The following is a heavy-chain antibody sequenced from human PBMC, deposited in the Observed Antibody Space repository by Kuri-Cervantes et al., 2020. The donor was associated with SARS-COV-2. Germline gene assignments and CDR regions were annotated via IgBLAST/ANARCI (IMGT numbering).Heavy chain of an antibody. Sequence: LSLTCAASGFTFSSYGMHWVRQAPGKGLEWVAVISYDGSNKYYADSVKGRFTISRGNSKNTLYLQMNSLRAEDTAVYYCARPYSGSYLTHIDYWGQGTLVTVSS. CDR1: GFTFSSYG. CDR2: ISYDGSNK. D-gene: IGHD1-26*01. CDR3: ARPYSGSYLTHIDY. J-gene: IGHJ4*02. V-gene: IGHV3-30*03.